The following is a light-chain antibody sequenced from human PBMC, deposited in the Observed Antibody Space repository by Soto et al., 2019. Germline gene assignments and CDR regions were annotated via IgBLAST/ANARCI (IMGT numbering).Light chain of an antibody. J-gene: IGKJ1*01. V-gene: IGKV3-20*01. Sequence: EIVLMQSPGTLSLSQGERATLSCRASQSLSNNIYLAWYQQKPGQAPRLLIFGTYTRATGIPDRFSGSGSGTDFTLTISRLESEDAAVYHCQQYDLSPWTFGQGTKVDIK. CDR1: QSLSNNIY. CDR2: GTY. CDR3: QQYDLSPWT.